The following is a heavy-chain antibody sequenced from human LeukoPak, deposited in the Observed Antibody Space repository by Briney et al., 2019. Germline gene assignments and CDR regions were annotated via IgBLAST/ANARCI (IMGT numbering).Heavy chain of an antibody. CDR1: GFTFSSYG. Sequence: QSGGSLRLSCAASGFTFSSYGMHWVRQASGKGLEWVGRIRSKANSYATAYAASVKGRFTISRDDSKNTAYLQMNSLKTEDTAVYYCTAARPDYYYYGMDVWGQGTTVTVSS. CDR3: TAARPDYYYYGMDV. J-gene: IGHJ6*02. V-gene: IGHV3-73*01. CDR2: IRSKANSYAT. D-gene: IGHD6-6*01.